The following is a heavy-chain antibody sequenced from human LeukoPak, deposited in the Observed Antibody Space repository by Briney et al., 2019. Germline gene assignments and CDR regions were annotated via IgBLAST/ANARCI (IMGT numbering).Heavy chain of an antibody. Sequence: GGSLRLSCAASEFTFNRYWMSWVRQAPGKGLEWVANIKHDGSDAHYVVSLQGRFTISRHNSKNSLSLQMNSLNVDDTGVYFCTRDALFGSGRTHLDFWSQGTLVSVSS. CDR1: EFTFNRYW. D-gene: IGHD3-10*01. J-gene: IGHJ4*02. V-gene: IGHV3-7*04. CDR2: IKHDGSDA. CDR3: TRDALFGSGRTHLDF.